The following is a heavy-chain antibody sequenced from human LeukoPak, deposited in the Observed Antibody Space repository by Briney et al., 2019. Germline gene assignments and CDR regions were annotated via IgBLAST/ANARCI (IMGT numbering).Heavy chain of an antibody. CDR3: ARENSSSRYLDY. CDR2: IYNSGST. J-gene: IGHJ4*02. V-gene: IGHV4-59*01. D-gene: IGHD6-13*01. Sequence: SETLSLTCTVSGGSISTYYWSWIRQPPGKGLEWIGYIYNSGSTNYNPSLKSRVTISVDTSKNQFSLKLSSVTAADTAVYYCARENSSSRYLDYWGQGTLVTVSS. CDR1: GGSISTYY.